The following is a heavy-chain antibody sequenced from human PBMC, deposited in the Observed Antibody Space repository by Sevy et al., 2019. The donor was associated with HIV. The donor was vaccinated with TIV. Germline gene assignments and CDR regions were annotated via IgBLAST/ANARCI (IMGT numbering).Heavy chain of an antibody. CDR3: ARVYYDTLTANYMGYKYYGMDV. J-gene: IGHJ6*02. CDR1: GFTFNTYS. CDR2: ISHDGKTK. V-gene: IGHV3-30*01. Sequence: GESLKISCAASGFTFNTYSIHWVRQAPGKGLEWVAIISHDGKTKYYADSVKGRFTISRDNSKNTLYLQMDSLRAADTAVYYCARVYYDTLTANYMGYKYYGMDVWGQGTTVTVSS. D-gene: IGHD3-9*01.